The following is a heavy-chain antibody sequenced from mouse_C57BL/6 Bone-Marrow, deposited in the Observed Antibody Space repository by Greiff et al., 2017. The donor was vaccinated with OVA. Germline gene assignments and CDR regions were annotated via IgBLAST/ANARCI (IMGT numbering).Heavy chain of an antibody. D-gene: IGHD2-10*02. CDR1: GYTFTSYW. V-gene: IGHV1-53*01. CDR3: AREGYGNYGGFAY. J-gene: IGHJ3*01. Sequence: QVHVKQPGTELVKPGASVKLSCKASGYTFTSYWMHWVKQRPGQGLEWIGNINPSNGGTNYNEKFKSKATLTVDKSSSTAYMQLSSLTSEDSAVYYCAREGYGNYGGFAYWGKGTLVTVSA. CDR2: INPSNGGT.